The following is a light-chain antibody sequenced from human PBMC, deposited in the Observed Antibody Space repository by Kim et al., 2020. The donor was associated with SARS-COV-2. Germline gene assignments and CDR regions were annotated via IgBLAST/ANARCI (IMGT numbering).Light chain of an antibody. V-gene: IGKV3-11*01. Sequence: LSPGERATLSCRARQSVSSYLAWYQQKPGQAPRLLIYDAFNRAPGIPDRFSGSGSGTDFTLTISSLESEDFAVYYCQQRSNWPLTFGGGTKVDIK. CDR1: QSVSSY. CDR2: DAF. J-gene: IGKJ4*01. CDR3: QQRSNWPLT.